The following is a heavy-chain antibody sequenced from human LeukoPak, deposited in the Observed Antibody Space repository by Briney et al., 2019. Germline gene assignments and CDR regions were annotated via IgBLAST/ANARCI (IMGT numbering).Heavy chain of an antibody. CDR1: GFMLSSTW. CDR3: VRGSPGYSSSWHAY. CDR2: INSDATST. Sequence: GGSLRLSCAASGFMLSSTWMHWVRQAPGKGLVWVSRINSDATSTSYADSVRGRFTISRDDAKNTMYLQMNSLRAEDTAMYYCVRGSPGYSSSWHAYWGQGTLVAVSS. D-gene: IGHD6-13*01. J-gene: IGHJ4*02. V-gene: IGHV3-74*01.